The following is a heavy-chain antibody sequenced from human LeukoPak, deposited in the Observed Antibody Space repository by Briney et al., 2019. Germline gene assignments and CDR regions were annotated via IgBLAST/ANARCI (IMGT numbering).Heavy chain of an antibody. J-gene: IGHJ5*02. D-gene: IGHD2-2*01. CDR3: AREEALGYCSSTSCPGAFNWFDP. CDR1: GYTFTGYY. V-gene: IGHV1-69*13. Sequence: GASVKVSCKASGYTFTGYYMHWVRQAPGQGLEWMGGIIPIFGTANYAQKFQGRVTITADESTSTAYMELSSLRSEDTAVYHCAREEALGYCSSTSCPGAFNWFDPWGQGTLVTVSS. CDR2: IIPIFGTA.